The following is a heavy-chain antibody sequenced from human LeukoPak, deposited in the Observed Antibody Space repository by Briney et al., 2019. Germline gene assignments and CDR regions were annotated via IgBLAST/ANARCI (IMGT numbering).Heavy chain of an antibody. V-gene: IGHV1-2*02. CDR2: INPNSGGT. D-gene: IGHD2-8*01. J-gene: IGHJ4*02. CDR1: GYSFTGCY. CDR3: ATGRYCTNGVCSYLLAY. Sequence: ASVKVCCNVSGYSFTGCYMRWVRQAPGQGLEWMGWINPNSGGTNYAQKFQGRVTMTRDTSISTAYMELSRLRSDDTAVYYCATGRYCTNGVCSYLLAYRGQGTLVTVPS.